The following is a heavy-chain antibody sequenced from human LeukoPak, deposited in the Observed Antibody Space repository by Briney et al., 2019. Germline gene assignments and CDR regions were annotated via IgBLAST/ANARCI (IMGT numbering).Heavy chain of an antibody. Sequence: GGSLRLSCAASGFIFSNYEMNWVRRAPGKGLEWVSYITSDGNNMYYADSVKGRFTISRDNAKNTVHLQMNSLRVEDTAIYFCAGAYSAYDPFDYWGQGILVTVSS. CDR3: AGAYSAYDPFDY. V-gene: IGHV3-48*03. CDR1: GFIFSNYE. J-gene: IGHJ4*02. CDR2: ITSDGNNM. D-gene: IGHD5-12*01.